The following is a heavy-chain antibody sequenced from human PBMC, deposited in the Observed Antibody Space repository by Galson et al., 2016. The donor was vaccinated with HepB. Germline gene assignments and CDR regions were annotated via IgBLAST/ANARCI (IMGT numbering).Heavy chain of an antibody. J-gene: IGHJ4*02. CDR2: IIPILGTA. CDR1: GGTFSSYP. Sequence: SVKVSCKASGGTFSSYPISWVRQAPGQGLEWMGGIIPILGTANYAQKFQGRVTVTADESTSTAYMELSSLRSEDTAVYYCARGNTGDYDVHYFDYWGQGTLVTVSS. V-gene: IGHV1-69*13. D-gene: IGHD4-17*01. CDR3: ARGNTGDYDVHYFDY.